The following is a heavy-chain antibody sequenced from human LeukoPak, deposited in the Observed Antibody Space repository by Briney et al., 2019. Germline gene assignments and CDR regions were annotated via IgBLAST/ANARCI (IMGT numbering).Heavy chain of an antibody. CDR3: ASGRYRGSLDY. J-gene: IGHJ4*02. CDR2: INHSGST. V-gene: IGHV4-34*01. D-gene: IGHD3-16*02. CDR1: GGSFSGYY. Sequence: SETLSLTCAVYGGSFSGYYWSWIRQPPGKGLEWIGEINHSGSTNYNPSLKSRVTISVDTSKNQFSLKPSSVTAADTAVYYCASGRYRGSLDYWGQGTLVTVSS.